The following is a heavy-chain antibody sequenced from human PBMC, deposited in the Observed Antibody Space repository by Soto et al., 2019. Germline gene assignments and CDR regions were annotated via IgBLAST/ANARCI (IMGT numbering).Heavy chain of an antibody. CDR2: MNPNSGNT. CDR1: GYTFTSYD. D-gene: IGHD3-16*01. V-gene: IGHV1-8*01. J-gene: IGHJ5*02. Sequence: QVQLVQSGAEVKKPGASVKVSCKASGYTFTSYDINWVRQATGQGLEWMGWMNPNSGNTGYAQKFQGRVTMTRNTYXITPYMEQRNLRSEDTVMYYCARAGGRWLQRCWFDPWGQGTLVTVSS. CDR3: ARAGGRWLQRCWFDP.